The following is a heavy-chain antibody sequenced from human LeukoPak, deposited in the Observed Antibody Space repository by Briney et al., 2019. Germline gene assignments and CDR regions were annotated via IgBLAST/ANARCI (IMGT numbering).Heavy chain of an antibody. CDR1: GFSFSNAW. J-gene: IGHJ4*02. D-gene: IGHD3-10*01. Sequence: GGSLRLSCAASGFSFSNAWVSWVRQARGKGLEWFGRIKSRADGGTPDYAAPVKGRFTISRDDSKNTLYLQMNSLKTEDTAVYYCTTCPRLLAGSDFDYWGQGTLVTVSS. CDR3: TTCPRLLAGSDFDY. V-gene: IGHV3-15*01. CDR2: IKSRADGGTP.